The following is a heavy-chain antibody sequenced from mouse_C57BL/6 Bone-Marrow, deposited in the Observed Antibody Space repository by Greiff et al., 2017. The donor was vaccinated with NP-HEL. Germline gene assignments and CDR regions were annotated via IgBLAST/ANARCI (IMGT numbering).Heavy chain of an antibody. CDR3: ARWLLRRGAMDY. CDR2: INPNNGGT. CDR1: GYTFTDYN. J-gene: IGHJ4*01. V-gene: IGHV1-18*01. D-gene: IGHD2-3*01. Sequence: EVQLKESGPELVKPGASVKIPCKASGYTFTDYNMDWVKQSHGKSLEWIGDINPNNGGTIYNQKFKGKATLTVDKSSSTAYMELRSLTSEDTAVYYCARWLLRRGAMDYWGQGTSVTVSS.